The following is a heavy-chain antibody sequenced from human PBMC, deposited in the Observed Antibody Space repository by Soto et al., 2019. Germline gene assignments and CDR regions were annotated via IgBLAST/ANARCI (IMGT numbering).Heavy chain of an antibody. CDR1: GGSFSGYY. J-gene: IGHJ4*02. D-gene: IGHD3-10*01. CDR3: ARGGFYYFDY. V-gene: IGHV4-34*01. CDR2: INHSGST. Sequence: LSLTCAVYGGSFSGYYWSWIRQPPGKGLEWIGEINHSGSTNYNPSLKSRVTISVDTSKNQFSLKLSSVTAADTAVYYCARGGFYYFDYWGQGTLVTVSS.